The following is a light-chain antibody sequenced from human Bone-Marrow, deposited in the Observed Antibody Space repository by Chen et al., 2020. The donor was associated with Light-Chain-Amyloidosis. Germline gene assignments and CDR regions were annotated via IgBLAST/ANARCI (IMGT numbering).Light chain of an antibody. V-gene: IGKV3-20*01. J-gene: IGKJ1*01. CDR1: QTISSDH. CDR3: QQYGVSPRT. CDR2: GVS. Sequence: EIVLTQSPGTPSLYPGERATLSCRASQTISSDHLAWYQQKPGRAPRLLMYGVSRRATGIPDRFSGGGSGTDFTLTISSLEPEDFAVYYCQQYGVSPRTFGQGTKVDMK.